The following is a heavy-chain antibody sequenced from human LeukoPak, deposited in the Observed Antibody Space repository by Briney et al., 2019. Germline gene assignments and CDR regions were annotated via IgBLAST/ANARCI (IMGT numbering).Heavy chain of an antibody. CDR2: ISSSGSYI. D-gene: IGHD1-26*01. CDR3: ARGGNSGSYPMVFDY. J-gene: IGHJ4*02. Sequence: GGSLRLSCAASGFTFSSYTMNWVRQAPGKGLEWVSSISSSGSYIYYADSMKGRFTISRDNAKNSLYLQMNSLRAEDTAVYYCARGGNSGSYPMVFDYWGQGTLVTVSS. V-gene: IGHV3-21*01. CDR1: GFTFSSYT.